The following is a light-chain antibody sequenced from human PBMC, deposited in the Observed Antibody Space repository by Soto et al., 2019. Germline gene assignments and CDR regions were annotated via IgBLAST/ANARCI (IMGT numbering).Light chain of an antibody. CDR2: DTS. J-gene: IGKJ4*01. CDR3: QQYGSSSLT. V-gene: IGKV3D-20*01. CDR1: QLTSY. Sequence: IVLTQSPATLSLSPGERATLSCGASQLTSYLAWYQQKPGLAPRLLIYDTSTRATGIPDRFSGSGSGTDFTLTISRLEPEDFAVYYCQQYGSSSLTFGGGTKVESK.